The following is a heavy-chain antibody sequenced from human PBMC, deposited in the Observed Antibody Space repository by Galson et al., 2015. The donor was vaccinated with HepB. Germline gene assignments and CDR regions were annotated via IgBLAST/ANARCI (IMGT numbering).Heavy chain of an antibody. CDR3: ARAMITFGGVIDPDY. J-gene: IGHJ4*02. CDR1: GYAFTSYG. V-gene: IGHV1-18*04. Sequence: SVKVSCKASGYAFTSYGISWVRQAPGQGLEWMGWISAYNGNTNYAQKLQGRVTMTTDTSTSTAYMELRSLRSDDTAVYYCARAMITFGGVIDPDYWGQGTLVTVSS. D-gene: IGHD3-16*02. CDR2: ISAYNGNT.